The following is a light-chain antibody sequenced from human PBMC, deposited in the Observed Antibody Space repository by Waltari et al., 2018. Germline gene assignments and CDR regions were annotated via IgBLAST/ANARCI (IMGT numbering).Light chain of an antibody. Sequence: EIVLTQSPGTLSLSTGKRATLSCRASQSVTSISLTWYQQKVGQAPRLLIYGTSTRATGIPDRFSGSGSGTDFTLTISRLEPEDFAGYDCQQYDGEVVTFGGGTKVEI. V-gene: IGKV3-20*01. CDR3: QQYDGEVVT. J-gene: IGKJ4*01. CDR1: QSVTSIS. CDR2: GTS.